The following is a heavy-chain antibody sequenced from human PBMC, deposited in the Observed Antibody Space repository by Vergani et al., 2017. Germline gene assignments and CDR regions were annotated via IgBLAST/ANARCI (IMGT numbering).Heavy chain of an antibody. J-gene: IGHJ4*02. CDR1: GFTFGDCA. CDR2: IRSKAYGGTT. Sequence: EVQLVESGGGLVQPGRSLRLSCTASGFTFGDCAMSWVRQAPGKGLEWVGFIRSKAYGGTTEYAASVKGRFTISRDDSKSIAYLQMNSLKTEDTAVYYCTRVVATVTIDYWGQGTLVTVSS. V-gene: IGHV3-49*04. D-gene: IGHD4-17*01. CDR3: TRVVATVTIDY.